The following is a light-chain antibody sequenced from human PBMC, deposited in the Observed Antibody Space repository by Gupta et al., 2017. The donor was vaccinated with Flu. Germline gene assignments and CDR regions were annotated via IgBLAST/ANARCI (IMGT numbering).Light chain of an antibody. CDR3: QQCNSFPLT. V-gene: IGKV1-12*01. CDR2: AAS. CDR1: QGINTW. Sequence: PSSGSASVGDRVTITCRASQGINTWLAWYQQKPGKAPKLLIYAASNLESGVPSRFSGSGSGTEFTLTISSLQPEDFATYYCQQCNSFPLTFGGGTTVEIK. J-gene: IGKJ4*01.